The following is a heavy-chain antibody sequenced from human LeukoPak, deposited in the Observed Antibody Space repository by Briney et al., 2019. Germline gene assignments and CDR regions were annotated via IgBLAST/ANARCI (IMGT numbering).Heavy chain of an antibody. J-gene: IGHJ5*02. CDR2: INPNSGGT. Sequence: ASVKVSCKAPGYTFTGYYMHWVRQAPGQGLEWMGWINPNSGGTNYAQKFQGRVTMTRDTSISTAYMELSRLRSDDTAVYYCARDPEGSARHRPKNWFDPWGQGTLVTVSS. D-gene: IGHD2-15*01. CDR3: ARDPEGSARHRPKNWFDP. CDR1: GYTFTGYY. V-gene: IGHV1-2*02.